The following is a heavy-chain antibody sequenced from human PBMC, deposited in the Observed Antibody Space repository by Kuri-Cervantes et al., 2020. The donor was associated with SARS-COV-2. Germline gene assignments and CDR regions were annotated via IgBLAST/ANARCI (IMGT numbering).Heavy chain of an antibody. Sequence: GSLRLSCAVYGGSFSGYYWSWIRQPPGKGLEWIGEINHSGSTNYNPSLKSRVTISVDTSKNQFSLKLSPVTAADTAVYYFARTRGWVGATKPFDYWGQGTLVTVSS. J-gene: IGHJ4*02. D-gene: IGHD1-26*01. CDR3: ARTRGWVGATKPFDY. CDR2: INHSGST. CDR1: GGSFSGYY. V-gene: IGHV4-34*01.